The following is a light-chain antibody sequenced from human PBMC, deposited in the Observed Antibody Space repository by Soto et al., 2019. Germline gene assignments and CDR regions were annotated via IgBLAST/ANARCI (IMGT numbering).Light chain of an antibody. Sequence: IQLTQSPSFLSASIGDRVTITCRASQGISTYLAWYQQKPGKAPKSLIYGASTLQSGVPSRFSGCGSGTEFTLTISSLQPEDFATYYCQELNSYPRTFGQGTKVEV. J-gene: IGKJ1*01. CDR2: GAS. CDR3: QELNSYPRT. CDR1: QGISTY. V-gene: IGKV1-9*01.